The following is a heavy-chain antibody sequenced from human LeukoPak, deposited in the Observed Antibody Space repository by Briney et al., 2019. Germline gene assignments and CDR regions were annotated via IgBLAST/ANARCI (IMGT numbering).Heavy chain of an antibody. J-gene: IGHJ4*02. CDR2: ISYDGSNK. CDR1: GFTSSSYA. CDR3: AKDMGPHPGSGYGGFDY. Sequence: GGSLRLSCAASGFTSSSYAMHWVRQAPGKGLEWVAVISYDGSNKYYADSVKGRFTISRDNSKNTLYLQMNSLRAEDTALYYCAKDMGPHPGSGYGGFDYWGQGTLVTVSS. V-gene: IGHV3-30-3*01. D-gene: IGHD5-12*01.